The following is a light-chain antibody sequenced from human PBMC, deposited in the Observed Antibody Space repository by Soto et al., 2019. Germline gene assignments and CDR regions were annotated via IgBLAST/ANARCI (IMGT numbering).Light chain of an antibody. CDR1: SSDVGGYNY. CDR2: EVT. CDR3: SSLTSSSTRGV. V-gene: IGLV2-14*01. J-gene: IGLJ1*01. Sequence: QSVLTQPASVSGSPGQSITISCTGSSSDVGGYNYVSWYQHHPGKAPKLIIFEVTNRPSGVSNRFSGSKSGNTASLTISGLQAEDDAAYYCSSLTSSSTRGVFGTGTKLTVL.